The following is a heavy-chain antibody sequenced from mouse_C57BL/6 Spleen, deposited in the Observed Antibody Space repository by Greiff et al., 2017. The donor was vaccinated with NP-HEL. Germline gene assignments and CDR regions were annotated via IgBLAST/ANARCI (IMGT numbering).Heavy chain of an antibody. CDR1: GFTFTDYY. V-gene: IGHV7-3*01. J-gene: IGHJ2*01. D-gene: IGHD1-1*01. CDR2: IRNKANGYTT. CDR3: ARYKYYGSSYEGYYFDY. Sequence: EVKLVESGGGLVQPGGSLSLSCAASGFTFTDYYMSWVRQPPGKALEWLGFIRNKANGYTTEYSASVKGRFTISRDNSQSILYLQMNALRAEDSATYYCARYKYYGSSYEGYYFDYWGQGTTLTVSS.